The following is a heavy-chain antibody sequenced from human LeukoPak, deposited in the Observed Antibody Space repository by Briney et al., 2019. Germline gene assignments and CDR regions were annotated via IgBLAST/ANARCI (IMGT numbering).Heavy chain of an antibody. CDR3: ARLSYYDFWSGYSHYYMDV. CDR2: INTNTGNP. CDR1: GYTFTSYA. J-gene: IGHJ6*03. D-gene: IGHD3-3*01. Sequence: GASVKVSCKASGYTFTSYAMNWARQAPGQGLEWMGWINTNTGNPTYAQGFTGRFVFSLDTSVSTAYLQISSLKAEDTAVYYCARLSYYDFWSGYSHYYMDVWGKGTTVTVSS. V-gene: IGHV7-4-1*02.